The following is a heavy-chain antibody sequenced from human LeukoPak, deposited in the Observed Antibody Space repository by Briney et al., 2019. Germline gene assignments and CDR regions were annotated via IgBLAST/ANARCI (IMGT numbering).Heavy chain of an antibody. CDR1: GYSFTTYS. D-gene: IGHD2-21*01. CDR2: IYPGDSDT. V-gene: IGHV5-51*01. J-gene: IGHJ4*02. CDR3: ASRTVWGGYYFDY. Sequence: GESLKISCTGSGYSFTTYSIGWVRQMPGKGLEWMGIIYPGDSDTRYSPSFQGQVTISADKSISTAYLQWSSLKASDTAMYYCASRTVWGGYYFDYWGQGTLVTVSS.